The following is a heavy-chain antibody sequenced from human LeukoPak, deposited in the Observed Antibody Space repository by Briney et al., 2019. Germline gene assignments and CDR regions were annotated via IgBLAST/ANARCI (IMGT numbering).Heavy chain of an antibody. J-gene: IGHJ5*02. Sequence: GGSLRLSCEVSGFTFSSYDMHWVRQTTGKGLEWVSGIGTTGDTHYPDSVKGRFTVSRENAKNSLYLRMNSLRAGDTAVYYCARGKRYSSSWFYNRFDPWGQGTLVTVSS. D-gene: IGHD6-13*01. CDR1: GFTFSSYD. CDR3: ARGKRYSSSWFYNRFDP. V-gene: IGHV3-13*01. CDR2: IGTTGDT.